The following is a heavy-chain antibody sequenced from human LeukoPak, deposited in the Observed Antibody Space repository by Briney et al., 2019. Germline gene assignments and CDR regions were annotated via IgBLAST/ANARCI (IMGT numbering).Heavy chain of an antibody. CDR1: GDTVSSNSAA. CDR2: TYYRSKWYY. CDR3: ARGFALDF. V-gene: IGHV6-1*01. J-gene: IGHJ3*01. Sequence: SQTLSLTCDISGDTVSSNSAAWNWIRQSPSRGLEWLGRTYYRSKWYYDYAVSVKSRITISPDTSKNQFSLQLNSVTADDTAVYYCARGFALDFWGQGTMVTVSS.